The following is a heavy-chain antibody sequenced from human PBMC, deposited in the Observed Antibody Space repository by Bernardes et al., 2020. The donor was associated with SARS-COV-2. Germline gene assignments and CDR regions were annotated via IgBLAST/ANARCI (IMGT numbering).Heavy chain of an antibody. J-gene: IGHJ4*02. CDR3: VKGSVAVAGVDY. CDR2: ISINGDHT. D-gene: IGHD6-19*01. V-gene: IGHV3-64D*06. Sequence: GGSLRLSCSVSGFTFRNYVMHWVRQAPGKGLEYVSAISINGDHTFYVDSVKGRFIISRDDSKNMLYLQMSSLRAEDTAIYFCVKGSVAVAGVDYWGQGTLVTVSS. CDR1: GFTFRNYV.